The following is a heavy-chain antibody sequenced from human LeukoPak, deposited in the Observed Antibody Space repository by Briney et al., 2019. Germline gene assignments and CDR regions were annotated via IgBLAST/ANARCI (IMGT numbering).Heavy chain of an antibody. J-gene: IGHJ1*01. CDR3: ASPRGDDSGGYYTWYFHH. CDR1: GFTFSSYS. Sequence: LRLSCAASGFTFSSYSMNWVRQAPGKGLEWIGSGSTYYNPSLKSRVTISVDTSKNQFSLKLSSVTAADTAVYFCASPRGDDSGGYYTWYFHHWGQGILVTVSS. D-gene: IGHD3-22*01. CDR2: SGST. V-gene: IGHV4-38-2*01.